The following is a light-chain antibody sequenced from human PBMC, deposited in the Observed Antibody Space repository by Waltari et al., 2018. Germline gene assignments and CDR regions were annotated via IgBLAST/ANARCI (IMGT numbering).Light chain of an antibody. V-gene: IGLV1-44*01. CDR1: SSNIGINT. Sequence: QSVLTQPPLASGTPGQRVTISCSGNSSNIGINTVTWYQQLPGTAPKLLIYANYHRPSGVPDRLSASKSDTSASLAISGLQSEDEADYFCATWDDSLNGRVFGGGTKLAVL. J-gene: IGLJ3*02. CDR2: ANY. CDR3: ATWDDSLNGRV.